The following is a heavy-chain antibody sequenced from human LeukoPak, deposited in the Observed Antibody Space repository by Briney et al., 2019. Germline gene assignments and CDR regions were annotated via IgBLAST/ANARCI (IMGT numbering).Heavy chain of an antibody. V-gene: IGHV4-59*11. Sequence: SETLSLTCIVSGGSISGHFWSWIRRPPGKGLEWIWYIHYTGSTKYNPSLKSRLTISVDTSKNQFSLKLSSVTAADTAVYYCASVDDEGYSDSWGQGTLVTVSS. CDR1: GGSISGHF. D-gene: IGHD3-22*01. CDR2: IHYTGST. J-gene: IGHJ4*02. CDR3: ASVDDEGYSDS.